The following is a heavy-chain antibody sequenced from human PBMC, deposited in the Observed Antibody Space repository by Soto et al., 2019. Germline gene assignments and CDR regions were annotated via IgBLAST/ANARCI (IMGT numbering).Heavy chain of an antibody. CDR2: ISGSGGST. CDR1: GFTFRDYA. CDR3: AKELSSMWFPLDN. J-gene: IGHJ4*02. V-gene: IGHV3-23*01. D-gene: IGHD2-21*01. Sequence: GGSLRLSCAASGFTFRDYAVTWVRQAPGKWLEWVSSISGSGGSTWYADSVKGRFTISSDSSKSTVYLQMNSLRAEDTAVYFCAKELSSMWFPLDNWGQGTLVTVSS.